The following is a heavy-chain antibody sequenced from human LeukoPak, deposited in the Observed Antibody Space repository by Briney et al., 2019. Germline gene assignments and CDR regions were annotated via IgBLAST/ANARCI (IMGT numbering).Heavy chain of an antibody. D-gene: IGHD1-26*01. CDR1: GFTFDDYA. J-gene: IGHJ3*02. Sequence: GRSLRLSCAASGFTFDDYAMHWVRQAPGKGLEWVSGISWNSGSIGYADSVKGRFTISRDNAKNSLYLQMNSLRAEDMALYYCAKDRYRWELLSRAFDIWGQGTMVTVSS. CDR2: ISWNSGSI. CDR3: AKDRYRWELLSRAFDI. V-gene: IGHV3-9*03.